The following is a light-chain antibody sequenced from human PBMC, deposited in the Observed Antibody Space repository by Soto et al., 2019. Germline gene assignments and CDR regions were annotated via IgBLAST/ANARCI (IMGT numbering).Light chain of an antibody. CDR1: QSISSR. CDR3: QQYNSYSWT. CDR2: DAS. J-gene: IGKJ1*01. V-gene: IGKV1-5*01. Sequence: DIQMTQSPSTLSASVGDRVTITCRASQSISSRMAWYQQKPGKAPKLLIYDASSLESGVPSRFSGSGSGTEFTLTISSLQPDDFATYYCQQYNSYSWTFGQGTKV.